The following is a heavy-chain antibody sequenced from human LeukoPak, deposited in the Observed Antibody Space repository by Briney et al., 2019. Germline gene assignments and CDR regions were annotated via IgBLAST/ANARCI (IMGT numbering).Heavy chain of an antibody. Sequence: GPSVKVSCKASGGTFSSYAISWVRQAPGQGLEWMGRIIPILGIANYAQKFQGRVTITADKSTSTAYMELSSLRSEDTAVYYCARSTSYDSSGYYSSNGYWGQGTLVTVSS. V-gene: IGHV1-69*04. CDR1: GGTFSSYA. D-gene: IGHD3-22*01. CDR2: IIPILGIA. J-gene: IGHJ4*02. CDR3: ARSTSYDSSGYYSSNGY.